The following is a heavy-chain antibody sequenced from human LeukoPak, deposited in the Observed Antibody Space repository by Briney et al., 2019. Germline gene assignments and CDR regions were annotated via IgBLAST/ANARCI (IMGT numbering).Heavy chain of an antibody. V-gene: IGHV4-38-2*02. CDR3: ARGNYYYYMDV. J-gene: IGHJ6*03. Sequence: SETLSLTCTVSGDSISSGNYWGWIRQPPGKGLEWIGSIFHTGSTYYNLSLKSRVTIPVDTSKNQFSLRLSSVTAADTAVYYCARGNYYYYMDVWGKGTTVTVSS. CDR2: IFHTGST. CDR1: GDSISSGNY.